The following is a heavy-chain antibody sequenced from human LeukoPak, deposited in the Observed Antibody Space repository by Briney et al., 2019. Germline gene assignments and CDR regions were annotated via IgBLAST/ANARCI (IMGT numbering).Heavy chain of an antibody. D-gene: IGHD1-1*01. CDR1: GGSISSYY. J-gene: IGHJ4*02. CDR2: IYSSGST. Sequence: SETLSLTCTVSGGSISSYYWSWIRQPPGKGLEWIGYIYSSGSTYYNPSLKSRVTISVDTSKNQFSLKLSSVTAADTAMYYCARDGRWNDGKAVDYWGQGTPVTVSS. V-gene: IGHV4-59*12. CDR3: ARDGRWNDGKAVDY.